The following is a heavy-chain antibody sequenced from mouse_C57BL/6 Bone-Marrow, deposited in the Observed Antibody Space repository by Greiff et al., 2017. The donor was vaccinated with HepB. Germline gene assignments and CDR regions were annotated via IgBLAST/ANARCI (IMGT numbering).Heavy chain of an antibody. CDR2: ISYSGST. CDR3: ARLHYGSSYGYFDV. J-gene: IGHJ1*03. V-gene: IGHV3-8*01. Sequence: EVQRVESGPGLAKPSQTLSLTCSVTGYSITSDYWNWIRKFPGNKLEYMGYISYSGSTYYNPSLQSRISITRDTSKNQYYLQLNSVTTEDTATYYCARLHYGSSYGYFDVWGTGTTVTVSS. CDR1: GYSITSDY. D-gene: IGHD1-1*01.